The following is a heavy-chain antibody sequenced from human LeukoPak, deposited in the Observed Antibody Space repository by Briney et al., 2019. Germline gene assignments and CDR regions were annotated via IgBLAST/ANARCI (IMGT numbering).Heavy chain of an antibody. CDR1: GFTFSNYW. D-gene: IGHD4-17*01. Sequence: GGSLRLSCIASGFTFSNYWMSWVRQAPGKGLKWVASIKEDGSDKYYVDSVKGRFTISRDNTKNSLFVQMSSLRAEDTAVYYCARLKDAVTIFDCWGQGILVTVSS. J-gene: IGHJ5*01. CDR3: ARLKDAVTIFDC. V-gene: IGHV3-7*01. CDR2: IKEDGSDK.